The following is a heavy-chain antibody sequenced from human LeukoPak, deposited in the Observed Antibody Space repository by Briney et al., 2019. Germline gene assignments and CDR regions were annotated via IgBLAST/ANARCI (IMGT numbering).Heavy chain of an antibody. Sequence: PSETLSLTCTVSGGPINSGSYYWNWIRQSAGKGLEWIGHIHTTGSTNCNPSLKSRVTTSLDTSKNQFSLKLNSVTAADTAVYYCAHTTSGSYLYFDYWGQGTLVTVSS. D-gene: IGHD3-10*01. CDR2: IHTTGST. CDR3: AHTTSGSYLYFDY. J-gene: IGHJ4*02. V-gene: IGHV4-61*09. CDR1: GGPINSGSYY.